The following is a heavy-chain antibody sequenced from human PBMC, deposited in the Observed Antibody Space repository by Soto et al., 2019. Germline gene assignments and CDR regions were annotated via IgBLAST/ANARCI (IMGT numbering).Heavy chain of an antibody. Sequence: PGGSPRLSCAASGFTFSNYAMSRVLQAPGKGLDWVSAISGSGVSTYYADSVKGRFTISRDNSKNTLYLQVNSLRAEDTAVYYCAKDLNTVTTSGRRGAIDYWGQGTLVTVSS. CDR3: AKDLNTVTTSGRRGAIDY. V-gene: IGHV3-23*01. D-gene: IGHD4-17*01. J-gene: IGHJ4*02. CDR1: GFTFSNYA. CDR2: ISGSGVST.